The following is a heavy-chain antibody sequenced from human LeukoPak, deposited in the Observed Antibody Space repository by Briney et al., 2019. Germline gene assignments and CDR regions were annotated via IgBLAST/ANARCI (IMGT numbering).Heavy chain of an antibody. J-gene: IGHJ4*02. V-gene: IGHV4-39*07. CDR3: ARVIPRQYYYGSGSLARYFDH. CDR2: IYYSGST. Sequence: PSETLSLTCIVSGGSISSSHYYWGWTRQPPGKGLEWIGSIYYSGSTYYNPSLKSRITISVDTSKNQFSLKLSSVTAADTAVYYCARVIPRQYYYGSGSLARYFDHWGQGTLVTVSS. CDR1: GGSISSSHYY. D-gene: IGHD3-10*01.